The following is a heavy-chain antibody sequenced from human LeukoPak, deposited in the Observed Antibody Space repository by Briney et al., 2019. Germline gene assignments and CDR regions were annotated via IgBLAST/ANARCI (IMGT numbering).Heavy chain of an antibody. D-gene: IGHD4-23*01. CDR1: GDSVSINSAT. J-gene: IGHJ5*02. Sequence: SQTLSLTCAISGDSVSINSATWNWIRQSPSRLLQWLGRTYYRSKWHNDYAASVKGRITINSDTSKNQFSLEVNSVPPEDTAVYYCSSVQTQSGWFDPWGQGTLVTVSS. V-gene: IGHV6-1*01. CDR3: SSVQTQSGWFDP. CDR2: TYYRSKWHN.